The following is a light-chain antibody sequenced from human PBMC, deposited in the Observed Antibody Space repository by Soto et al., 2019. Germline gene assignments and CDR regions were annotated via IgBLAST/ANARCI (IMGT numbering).Light chain of an antibody. CDR2: EVR. J-gene: IGLJ2*01. V-gene: IGLV2-14*01. Sequence: QSALTQPASVSGSPGQSITISCSGSSGDIGGYNFVSWYQHLPGKAPKLIIFEVRFRPSGVSNRFSGSKSGDTASLTISKLLPEDEADYYCSSYTSTGTLIVFGGGTTVTVL. CDR3: SSYTSTGTLIV. CDR1: SGDIGGYNF.